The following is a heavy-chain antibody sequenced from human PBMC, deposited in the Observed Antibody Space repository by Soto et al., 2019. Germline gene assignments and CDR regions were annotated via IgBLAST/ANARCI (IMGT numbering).Heavy chain of an antibody. CDR3: AGDTPAAGTGAAFDC. Sequence: QVQLMQSGAEVKKPGSSVKVSCKVSGGAFRTFAISWVRQAPGHGLEWMGGIIPVLGTTNYAQEFQGRVTITADESTSTAYMELRSLRSGDTAVFYCAGDTPAAGTGAAFDCWGQGTLVTVSS. CDR1: GGAFRTFA. CDR2: IIPVLGTT. D-gene: IGHD6-13*01. V-gene: IGHV1-69*01. J-gene: IGHJ4*02.